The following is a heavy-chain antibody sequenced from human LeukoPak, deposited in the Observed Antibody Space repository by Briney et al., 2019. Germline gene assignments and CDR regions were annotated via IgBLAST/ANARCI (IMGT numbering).Heavy chain of an antibody. D-gene: IGHD3-3*01. CDR2: ISSSSSTI. CDR3: ARPQYDFWSGYPKYYYYGVDV. CDR1: GFTFSSYS. V-gene: IGHV3-48*01. Sequence: GGSLRLSCAASGFTFSSYSMNWVRQAPGKGLEWVSYISSSSSTIYYADSVKGRFTISRDNAKNSLYLQMNSLRAEDTAVYYCARPQYDFWSGYPKYYYYGVDVWGQGTTVTVSS. J-gene: IGHJ6*02.